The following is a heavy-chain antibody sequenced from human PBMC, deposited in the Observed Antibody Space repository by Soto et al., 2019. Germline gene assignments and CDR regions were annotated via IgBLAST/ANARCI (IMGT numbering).Heavy chain of an antibody. CDR3: ARQSEAASGGYYYYGRDV. CDR2: IYPGDSDT. V-gene: IGHV5-51*01. CDR1: GYSFTSYW. Sequence: GYSLHISCKGSGYSFTSYWIGWVRQMPGKGLEWMGIIYPGDSDTRYSPSFQGQVTISADKSISTAYLQWSSLKASDTAMYYCARQSEAASGGYYYYGRDVWCQGTTVTVSS. J-gene: IGHJ6*02. D-gene: IGHD6-13*01.